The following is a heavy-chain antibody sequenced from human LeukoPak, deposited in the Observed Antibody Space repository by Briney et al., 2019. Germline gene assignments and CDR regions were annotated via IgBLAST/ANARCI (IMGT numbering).Heavy chain of an antibody. Sequence: GESLKISCKGSGYSFTSHWIGWVRQMPGKGLEWMGIIYPGDSDTRYSPSFQGQVTISADKSISTAYLQWSSLKASDTAMYYCARYYYGSGSPNWFDPWGQGTLVTVSS. V-gene: IGHV5-51*01. CDR3: ARYYYGSGSPNWFDP. CDR2: IYPGDSDT. J-gene: IGHJ5*02. CDR1: GYSFTSHW. D-gene: IGHD3-10*01.